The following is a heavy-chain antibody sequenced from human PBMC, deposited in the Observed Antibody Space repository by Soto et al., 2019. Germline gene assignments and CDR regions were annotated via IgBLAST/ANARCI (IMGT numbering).Heavy chain of an antibody. CDR1: GDSISSSNW. CDR3: ARHSGSYFRDY. D-gene: IGHD1-26*01. J-gene: IGHJ4*02. CDR2: IYHSGST. V-gene: IGHV4-4*02. Sequence: PSETLSLTCAVSGDSISSSNWWSWVRQSPGKGLEWIGEIYHSGSTNYNPYLKRKITISVDKTKNQFSLNLNSVTAADTAVYYCARHSGSYFRDYWGQGTLVTVS.